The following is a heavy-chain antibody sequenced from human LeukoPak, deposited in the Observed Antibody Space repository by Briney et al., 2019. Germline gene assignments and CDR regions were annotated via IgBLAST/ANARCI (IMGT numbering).Heavy chain of an antibody. Sequence: SETLSLTCTVSGGSISSYYWSWIRQPPGKGLEWIGYIYYSGSTNYNPSLKSRVTISVDTSKNQFSLKLSSVTAADTAVYYCARDRDYHDSSGYYWYRAFDIWGQGTMVTVSS. V-gene: IGHV4-59*01. CDR2: IYYSGST. CDR1: GGSISSYY. J-gene: IGHJ3*02. D-gene: IGHD3-22*01. CDR3: ARDRDYHDSSGYYWYRAFDI.